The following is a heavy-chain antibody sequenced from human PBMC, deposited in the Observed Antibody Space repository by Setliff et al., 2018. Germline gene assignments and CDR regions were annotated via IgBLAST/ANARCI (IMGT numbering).Heavy chain of an antibody. CDR2: IYYSGSI. V-gene: IGHV4-39*01. CDR1: GGSISSDSYY. CDR3: ARHVDCSGGRCYSLSNWFDP. D-gene: IGHD2-15*01. Sequence: KPSETLSLTCTVSGGSISSDSYYWGWIRQPPGKGLEWIGSIYYSGSIYYNPSLKSRVTMSVDTSKNQFSLKLRSVTAADTAIYYCARHVDCSGGRCYSLSNWFDPWGPGTQVTVSS. J-gene: IGHJ5*02.